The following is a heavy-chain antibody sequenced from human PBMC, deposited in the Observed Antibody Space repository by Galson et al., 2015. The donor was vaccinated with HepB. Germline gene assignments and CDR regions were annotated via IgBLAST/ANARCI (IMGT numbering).Heavy chain of an antibody. CDR2: IYHSGST. V-gene: IGHV4-4*02. CDR3: ARDTTAMGPGGYYYYGMDV. D-gene: IGHD5-18*01. CDR1: GGSISSSNW. Sequence: SETLSLTCAVSGGSISSSNWWSWVRQPPGKGLEWIGEIYHSGSTNYNPSLKSRVTISVDKSKNQFSLKLSSVTAADTAVYYCARDTTAMGPGGYYYYGMDVWGQGTTVTVSS. J-gene: IGHJ6*02.